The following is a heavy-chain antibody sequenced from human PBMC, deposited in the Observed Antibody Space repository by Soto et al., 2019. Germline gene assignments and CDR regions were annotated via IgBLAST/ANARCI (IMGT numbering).Heavy chain of an antibody. CDR1: GYTFTGYY. V-gene: IGHV1-2*02. CDR2: INPNSGGT. D-gene: IGHD2-2*01. CDR3: ASGKYQLLYYYYYGMDV. Sequence: ASVKVSCKASGYTFTGYYMHWVRQAPGQGLEWMGWINPNSGGTNYAQKFQGRVTMTRDTSISTAYMELSRLRSDDTAVYYCASGKYQLLYYYYYGMDVWGQGTRVTVSS. J-gene: IGHJ6*02.